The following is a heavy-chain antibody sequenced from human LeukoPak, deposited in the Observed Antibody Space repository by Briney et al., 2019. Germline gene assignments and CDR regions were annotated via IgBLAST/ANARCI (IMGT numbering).Heavy chain of an antibody. J-gene: IGHJ4*02. CDR1: GGTFSSYA. CDR3: ARDRVYYDSSGSGLLDY. CDR2: IIPIFGTA. V-gene: IGHV1-69*05. D-gene: IGHD3-22*01. Sequence: SVKVSCKASGGTFSSYAISWVRQAPGQGLEWMGGIIPIFGTANYAQKFQGRVTITTDESTSTAYMELSSLRSEDTAVYYCARDRVYYDSSGSGLLDYWGQGTLVTVSS.